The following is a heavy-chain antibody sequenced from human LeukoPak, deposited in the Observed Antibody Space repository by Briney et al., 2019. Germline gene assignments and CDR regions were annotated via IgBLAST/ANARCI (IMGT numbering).Heavy chain of an antibody. V-gene: IGHV3-33*06. CDR2: IWYDGSNK. CDR3: AKCRYRDEPPDY. CDR1: GFSFSSYG. J-gene: IGHJ4*02. D-gene: IGHD3-16*02. Sequence: GRSLRLSCAASGFSFSSYGMHWVRQAPGKGLEWVAVIWYDGSNKYYADSVKGRFTISRDNSKNTLYLQMNSLRAEDTAVYYCAKCRYRDEPPDYWGQGTLVTVSS.